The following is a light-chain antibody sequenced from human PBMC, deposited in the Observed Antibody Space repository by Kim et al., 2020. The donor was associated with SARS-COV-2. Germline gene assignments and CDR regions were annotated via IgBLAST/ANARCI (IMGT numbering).Light chain of an antibody. J-gene: IGLJ2*01. CDR3: QSYDSSLSGSV. CDR1: SSNIGAGYD. CDR2: GNS. Sequence: RVTTSCTGSSSNIGAGYDVHWYQQRPGTAPKLLIYGNSNRPSGVPDRFSGSKSGTSASLAITGLQAEDEADYYCQSYDSSLSGSVFGGGTKLTVL. V-gene: IGLV1-40*01.